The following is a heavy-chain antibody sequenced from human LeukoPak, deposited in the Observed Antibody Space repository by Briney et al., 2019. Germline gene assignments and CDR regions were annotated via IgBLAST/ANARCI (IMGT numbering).Heavy chain of an antibody. CDR2: MNPNSGNT. D-gene: IGHD3-10*01. J-gene: IGHJ3*02. Sequence: ASVKVSCKAFGYTFTSYDINWVRQATGQGLEWMGWMNPNSGNTGYAQKFQGRVTMTRNTSISTAYMELSSLRSEDTAVYYCARRRFGELLYAFDIWGQGTMVTVSS. CDR1: GYTFTSYD. CDR3: ARRRFGELLYAFDI. V-gene: IGHV1-8*02.